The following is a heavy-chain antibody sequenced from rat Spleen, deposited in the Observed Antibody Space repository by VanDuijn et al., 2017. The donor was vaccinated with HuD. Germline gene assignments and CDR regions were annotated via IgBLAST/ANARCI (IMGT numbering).Heavy chain of an antibody. J-gene: IGHJ3*01. V-gene: IGHV3-1*01. CDR3: TRGLSMSSTNYYYALFAY. CDR2: ISYNGRT. Sequence: EVQFQESGPGLVKPSQSLSLTCSVTGYSITSNYWGWIRKFSGNKMEWMGYISYNGRTGYNPSLKSRISITRDTSKNQFFLQLSSVTTADTATYYCTRGLSMSSTNYYYALFAYWGQGTLVTVSS. CDR1: GYSITSNY. D-gene: IGHD1-6*01.